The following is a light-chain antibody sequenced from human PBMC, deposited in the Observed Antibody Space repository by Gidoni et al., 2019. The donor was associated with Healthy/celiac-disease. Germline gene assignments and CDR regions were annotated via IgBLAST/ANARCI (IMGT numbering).Light chain of an antibody. V-gene: IGKV3D-15*01. CDR3: QQYNNWPPLT. CDR2: GAS. Sequence: VMTQSPATLSVSPGERATLSCRASQSVSSNLAWYQQKPGQAPRLLIYGASTRATGIPARFSGSGSGTEFTLTISSLQSEDFAVYHCQQYNNWPPLTFGGGTKVEIK. J-gene: IGKJ4*01. CDR1: QSVSSN.